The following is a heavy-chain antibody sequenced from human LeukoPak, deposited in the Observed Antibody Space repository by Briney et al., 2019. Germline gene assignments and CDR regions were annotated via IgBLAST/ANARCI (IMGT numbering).Heavy chain of an antibody. V-gene: IGHV4-59*01. CDR3: ARGFGYYCGADCYQPLDY. Sequence: SETLSLTCTVSGASISRYYWSWIRQPPGKGLEWIVYIYYSGTTNYNPSLKSRVSISVDTSKNQFSLNLTSVTAADTAVYYCARGFGYYCGADCYQPLDYWGQGTLVTVSS. D-gene: IGHD2-21*02. CDR1: GASISRYY. J-gene: IGHJ4*02. CDR2: IYYSGTT.